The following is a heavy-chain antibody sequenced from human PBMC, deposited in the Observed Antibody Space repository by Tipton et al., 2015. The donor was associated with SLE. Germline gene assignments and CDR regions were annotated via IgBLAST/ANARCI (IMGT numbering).Heavy chain of an antibody. Sequence: LRLSCTVSGGSISSGGYYWSWIRQHPGKGLEWIGYIYYSGSTYYNPSLKSRVTISVDTSKNQFSLKLSSVTAADTAVYYCARLLMGGAFDIWGQGAMVTVSS. CDR1: GGSISSGGYY. J-gene: IGHJ3*02. CDR3: ARLLMGGAFDI. CDR2: IYYSGST. V-gene: IGHV4-31*03. D-gene: IGHD3-16*01.